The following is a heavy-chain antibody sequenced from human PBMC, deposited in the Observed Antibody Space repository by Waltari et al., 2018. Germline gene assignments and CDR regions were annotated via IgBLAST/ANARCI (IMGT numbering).Heavy chain of an antibody. CDR1: GFTFSSYA. Sequence: EVQLLESGGGLVQPGGSLRLSCAASGFTFSSYAMSWVRQAPGKGLEWVSAISGRCGSTYYADSVKGRFTISRDNSKNTLYLQMNSLRAEDTAVYYCAKDHGYSYGAFDYWGQGTLVTVSS. CDR3: AKDHGYSYGAFDY. J-gene: IGHJ4*02. CDR2: ISGRCGST. D-gene: IGHD5-18*01. V-gene: IGHV3-23*01.